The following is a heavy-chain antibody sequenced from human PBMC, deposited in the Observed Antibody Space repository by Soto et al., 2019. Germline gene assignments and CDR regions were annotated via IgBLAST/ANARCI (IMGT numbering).Heavy chain of an antibody. Sequence: ASVKASCKASGDTFTSYYMHWVRQAPGQGLEWMGIINPSGGSTSYAQKFQGRVTMTRDTSTSTVYMELSSLRSEDTAVYYCARELIVATTREAFDIWGQGTMVTVSS. CDR1: GDTFTSYY. CDR3: ARELIVATTREAFDI. J-gene: IGHJ3*02. V-gene: IGHV1-46*03. CDR2: INPSGGST. D-gene: IGHD5-12*01.